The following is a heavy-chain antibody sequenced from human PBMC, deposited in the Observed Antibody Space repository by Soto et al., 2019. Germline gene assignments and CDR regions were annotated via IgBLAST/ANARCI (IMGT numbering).Heavy chain of an antibody. D-gene: IGHD2-15*01. J-gene: IGHJ6*02. CDR3: ARSFMAGGNGYHYGMYV. Sequence: ASVKVSCKASGYTFTSYGISWVRQAPGQGLEWMGIINPSGGSTSYAQKFQGRVTMTRDTSTSTVYMELSGLRSEDTAVYYCARSFMAGGNGYHYGMYVWGQGTTVPVSS. CDR2: INPSGGST. V-gene: IGHV1-46*01. CDR1: GYTFTSYG.